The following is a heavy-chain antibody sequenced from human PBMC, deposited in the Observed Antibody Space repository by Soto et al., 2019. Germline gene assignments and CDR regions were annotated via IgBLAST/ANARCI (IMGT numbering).Heavy chain of an antibody. CDR3: ARRDTAMVHPVDMLRSYYYMDV. J-gene: IGHJ6*03. D-gene: IGHD5-18*01. V-gene: IGHV1-18*01. CDR1: GYTFTSYG. Sequence: ASVKVSCKASGYTFTSYGISWVRQAPGQGLEWMGWISAYNGNTNYAQKLQGRVTMTTDTSTSTAYMELRSLRSDDTAVYYCARRDTAMVHPVDMLRSYYYMDVWGKGTTVTVSS. CDR2: ISAYNGNT.